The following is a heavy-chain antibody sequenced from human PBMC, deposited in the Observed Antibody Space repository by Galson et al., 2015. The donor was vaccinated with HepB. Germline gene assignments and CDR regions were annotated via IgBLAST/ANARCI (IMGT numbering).Heavy chain of an antibody. CDR3: ARDRVVFGYNWFDT. CDR2: ISYDGSNK. V-gene: IGHV3-30-3*01. CDR1: GFTFNSHA. D-gene: IGHD2-2*01. J-gene: IGHJ5*02. Sequence: SLRLSCAASGFTFNSHAMHWVRQAPGKGLEWVAVISYDGSNKYYADSVKGRFTISRDKSKNTLYLQMDSLRAEDTSVYYCARDRVVFGYNWFDTWGQGTLVTVSS.